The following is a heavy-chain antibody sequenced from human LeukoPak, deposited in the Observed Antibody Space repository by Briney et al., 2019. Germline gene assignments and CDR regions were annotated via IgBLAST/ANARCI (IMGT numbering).Heavy chain of an antibody. D-gene: IGHD2-21*01. Sequence: VASVKVSCKVSGYTLTELSMHWVRQAPGKGLEWMGIINPSGGSTSYAQKFQGRVTMTRDMSTSTVYMELSSLRSEDTAVYYCAALVVGPRADAFDIWGQGTMVTVSS. CDR1: GYTLTELS. CDR2: INPSGGST. V-gene: IGHV1-46*01. CDR3: AALVVGPRADAFDI. J-gene: IGHJ3*02.